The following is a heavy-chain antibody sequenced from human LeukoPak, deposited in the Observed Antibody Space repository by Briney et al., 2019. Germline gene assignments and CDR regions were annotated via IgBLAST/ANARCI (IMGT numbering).Heavy chain of an antibody. J-gene: IGHJ4*02. CDR3: ATVGLLWFGEFRF. CDR2: FDPEDGET. CDR1: GYTLTELS. Sequence: ASVNVSFTVSGYTLTELSMHWVRQAPGKGLEWMGGFDPEDGETIYAQKFQGRVTMTEDTSTDTAYMELSSLRSEDTAVYYCATVGLLWFGEFRFWGQGTLVTVSS. V-gene: IGHV1-24*01. D-gene: IGHD3-10*01.